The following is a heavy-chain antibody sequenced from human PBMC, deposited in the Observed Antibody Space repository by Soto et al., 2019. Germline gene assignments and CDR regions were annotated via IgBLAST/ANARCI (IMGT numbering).Heavy chain of an antibody. CDR1: GGSLSNYG. V-gene: IGHV1-69*12. J-gene: IGHJ6*02. CDR2: IIPVFGTP. Sequence: QVQLVQSGAEVKKPGSSVKVSCKASGGSLSNYGISWVRQAPGQGLEWMGAIIPVFGTPNYAQKFQDRVTITADESTTTGSMEVRSLTSEDTAVYYCARGDATKIVVTTYYAMDVWGQGPTVTVSS. D-gene: IGHD3-22*01. CDR3: ARGDATKIVVTTYYAMDV.